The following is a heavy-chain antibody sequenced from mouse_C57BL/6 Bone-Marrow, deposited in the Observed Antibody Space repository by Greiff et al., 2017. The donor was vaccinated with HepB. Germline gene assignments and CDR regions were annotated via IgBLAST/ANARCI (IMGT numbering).Heavy chain of an antibody. CDR1: GFSLTSYG. D-gene: IGHD4-1*02. J-gene: IGHJ1*03. CDR3: ARFSTGTGWYFDV. Sequence: VKVVESGPGLVQPSQSLSITCTVSGFSLTSYGVHWVRQSPGKGLEWLGVIWSGGSTDYNAAFISRLSISKDNSKSQVFFKMNSLQADDTAIYYCARFSTGTGWYFDVWGTGTTVTVSS. CDR2: IWSGGST. V-gene: IGHV2-2*01.